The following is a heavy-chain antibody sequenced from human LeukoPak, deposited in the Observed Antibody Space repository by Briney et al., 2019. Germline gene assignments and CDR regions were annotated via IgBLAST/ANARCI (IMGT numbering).Heavy chain of an antibody. CDR3: AKDTPVAGYDY. Sequence: GGSLRLSCAASAPSFTSNWMSWVRQAPGKGLEWVANIKEDGSEKYYRDSVKGPFTISRDNAKNSLYLQMNSLRADDPAVYYCAKDTPVAGYDYWGQGTLVTVSS. CDR2: IKEDGSEK. J-gene: IGHJ4*02. CDR1: APSFTSNW. V-gene: IGHV3-7*01. D-gene: IGHD1-1*01.